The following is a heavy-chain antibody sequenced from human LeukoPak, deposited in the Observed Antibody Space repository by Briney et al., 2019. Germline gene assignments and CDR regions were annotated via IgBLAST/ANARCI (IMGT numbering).Heavy chain of an antibody. CDR1: GGSIRSYY. CDR3: ARHPPSYKGAFDM. V-gene: IGHV4-59*08. J-gene: IGHJ3*02. D-gene: IGHD1-14*01. CDR2: IYYSGHT. Sequence: SETLSLTCTVSGGSIRSYYWSWIRQPPGKGLEWIVYIYYSGHTNYNPSLKSRVTISVDTSKNQFSLKLNSVTAADTAVYYCARHPPSYKGAFDMWGQGTMVTVSS.